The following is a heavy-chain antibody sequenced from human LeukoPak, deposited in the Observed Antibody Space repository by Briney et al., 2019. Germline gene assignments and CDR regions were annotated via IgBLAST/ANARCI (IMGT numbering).Heavy chain of an antibody. J-gene: IGHJ3*02. Sequence: PGGSLRLSCAASGFTFSSYDMHWVRQAPGKGLEWVAVISNDGTNDYFVGSVKGRFSISRDNSRNTLDLQMNSLRPEDTAMYFCAKEGATDDSFDIWGQGTMVIVSS. CDR1: GFTFSSYD. D-gene: IGHD4-17*01. CDR2: ISNDGTND. V-gene: IGHV3-30*18. CDR3: AKEGATDDSFDI.